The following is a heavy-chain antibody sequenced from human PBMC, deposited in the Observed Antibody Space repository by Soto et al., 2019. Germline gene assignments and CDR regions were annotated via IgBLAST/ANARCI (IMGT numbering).Heavy chain of an antibody. CDR2: IYHSGST. J-gene: IGHJ6*02. CDR3: ARAPYSSGWYGLWHGMDV. CDR1: GGSISSSNW. V-gene: IGHV4-4*02. Sequence: QVQLQESGPGLVKPSGTLSLTCAVSGGSISSSNWWSWVRQPPGKGLEWIGEIYHSGSTNYNPSLKIRVTIAVDKSKNQFSLKLSSVTAADTAVYYCARAPYSSGWYGLWHGMDVWGQGTTVTVSS. D-gene: IGHD6-19*01.